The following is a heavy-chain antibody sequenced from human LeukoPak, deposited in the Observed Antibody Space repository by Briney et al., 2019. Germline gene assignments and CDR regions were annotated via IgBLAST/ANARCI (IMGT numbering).Heavy chain of an antibody. CDR1: GGSFSGYY. V-gene: IGHV4-59*10. CDR2: IYTSGST. CDR3: ARLSGSSWYSSLDY. J-gene: IGHJ4*02. D-gene: IGHD6-13*01. Sequence: SETLSLTCAVYGGSFSGYYWSWIRQPAGKGLEWIGRIYTSGSTNYNPSLKSRVTISVDTSKNQFSLKLSSVTAADTAVYYCARLSGSSWYSSLDYWGQGTLVTVSS.